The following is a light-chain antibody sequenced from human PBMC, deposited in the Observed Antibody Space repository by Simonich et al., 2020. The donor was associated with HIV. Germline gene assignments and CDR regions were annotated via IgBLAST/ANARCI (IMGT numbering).Light chain of an antibody. CDR2: AAS. Sequence: DIQMTQSPSSLSASVGDRVTITCRASKSISSYLNWYQQKPGKAPKLLIYAASSLQSGFPSRFSGSGSGIDFTLTISSLQPEDFATYYCQQSYSTPYTFGQGTKLEIK. CDR1: KSISSY. CDR3: QQSYSTPYT. V-gene: IGKV1-39*01. J-gene: IGKJ2*01.